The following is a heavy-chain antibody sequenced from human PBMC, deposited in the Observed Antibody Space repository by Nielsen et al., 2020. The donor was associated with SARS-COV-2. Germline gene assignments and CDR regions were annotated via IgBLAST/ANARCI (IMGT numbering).Heavy chain of an antibody. J-gene: IGHJ4*02. D-gene: IGHD3-9*01. CDR1: GFTFSSYA. Sequence: GGSLRLSCAASGFTFSSYAMHWVRQAPGKGLEWVAVISYDGSNKYYADSVKGRFTISRDNSKNTLYLQMSSLRAEDTAVYYCARSPYDILTGYQRGLDYWGQGTLVTVSS. CDR3: ARSPYDILTGYQRGLDY. CDR2: ISYDGSNK. V-gene: IGHV3-30-3*01.